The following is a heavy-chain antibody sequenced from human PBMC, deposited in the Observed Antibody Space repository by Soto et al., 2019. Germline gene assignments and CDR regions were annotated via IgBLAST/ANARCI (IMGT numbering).Heavy chain of an antibody. Sequence: SETLSLTCTVSGGSISSYYWSWIRQPPGKGLEWIGYIYYSGSTNYNPSLKSRVTISVDTSKNQFSLKLSSVTAADTVVYYCARNSPGSGGVGYYYYGMDVWGQGTTVTVSS. D-gene: IGHD3-10*01. J-gene: IGHJ6*02. CDR2: IYYSGST. V-gene: IGHV4-59*01. CDR1: GGSISSYY. CDR3: ARNSPGSGGVGYYYYGMDV.